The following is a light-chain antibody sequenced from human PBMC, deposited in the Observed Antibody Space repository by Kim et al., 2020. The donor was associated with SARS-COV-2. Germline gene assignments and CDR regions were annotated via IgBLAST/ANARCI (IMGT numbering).Light chain of an antibody. Sequence: RATLNCKYSQTVLYNSNNQNYLAWYQQKPGQAPKLLIYWASIRESGVSDRFSGSGSETDFTLTISSLQAEDVAVYYCQQYYSTPPSFGQGTKLEI. V-gene: IGKV4-1*01. CDR3: QQYYSTPPS. J-gene: IGKJ2*03. CDR1: QTVLYNSNNQNY. CDR2: WAS.